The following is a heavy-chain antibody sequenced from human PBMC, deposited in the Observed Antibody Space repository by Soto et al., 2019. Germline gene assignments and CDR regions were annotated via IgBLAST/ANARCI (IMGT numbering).Heavy chain of an antibody. CDR1: GGSISSYY. Sequence: QVQLQESGPGLVKPSETLSLTCTVSGGSISSYYWSWIRQPPGKGLEWIGYIYYSGSTNYNPSLKSRVTISXDXXKKQFSLKLSSVTAADTAVYYCARQVGEQWLGFDYWGQGTLVTVSS. V-gene: IGHV4-59*08. CDR3: ARQVGEQWLGFDY. D-gene: IGHD6-19*01. CDR2: IYYSGST. J-gene: IGHJ4*02.